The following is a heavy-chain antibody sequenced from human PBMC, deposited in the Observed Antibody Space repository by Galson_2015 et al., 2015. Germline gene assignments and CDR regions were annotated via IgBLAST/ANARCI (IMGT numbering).Heavy chain of an antibody. J-gene: IGHJ4*02. CDR3: AKVQFSRVTAGFDY. Sequence: SLRLSCAASGFIFTNYGMSWVRQAPGKGLEWVSSINGDGTSTHYEDSVKGRFTISRDNSKNTLYLQMNSLRAEDTAVYYCAKVQFSRVTAGFDYWGQGTLVTVSS. V-gene: IGHV3-23*01. CDR1: GFIFTNYG. D-gene: IGHD2-21*02. CDR2: INGDGTST.